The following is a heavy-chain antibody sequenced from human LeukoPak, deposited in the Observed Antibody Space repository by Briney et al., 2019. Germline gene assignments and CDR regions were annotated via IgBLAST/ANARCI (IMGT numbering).Heavy chain of an antibody. J-gene: IGHJ4*02. V-gene: IGHV3-23*01. CDR2: ISGNGDST. CDR3: AKGNSGIFSPIFDY. Sequence: GGSLRLSCAASGFTFSNYAMTWVRQAPGKGLEWVSDISGNGDSTNFADSVKGRFTISRDNSKDTLYLQMNSLRPEDTAVYFCAKGNSGIFSPIFDYWGQGTLVTVSS. D-gene: IGHD2/OR15-2a*01. CDR1: GFTFSNYA.